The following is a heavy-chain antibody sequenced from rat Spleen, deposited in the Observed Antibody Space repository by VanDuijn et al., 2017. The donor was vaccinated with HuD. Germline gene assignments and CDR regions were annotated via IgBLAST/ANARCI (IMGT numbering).Heavy chain of an antibody. Sequence: QVQLKESGPGLAQPSQTLSLTCTVSGFSLTSHHVHWVRQTPGKGLEWMGAMWNGGDTAFNSALKSRLSINRDTSKSQVFLKMSRLQSEDTATYYCARDGYSSYGIMDAWGQGASVTVSS. CDR2: MWNGGDT. D-gene: IGHD1-2*01. J-gene: IGHJ4*01. CDR1: GFSLTSHH. CDR3: ARDGYSSYGIMDA. V-gene: IGHV2-32*01.